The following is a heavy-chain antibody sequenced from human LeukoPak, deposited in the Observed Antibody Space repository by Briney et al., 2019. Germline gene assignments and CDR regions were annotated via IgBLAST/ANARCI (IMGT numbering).Heavy chain of an antibody. V-gene: IGHV4-31*03. CDR1: GGSISSGGYY. D-gene: IGHD3-10*01. Sequence: SQTLSLTCTVSGGSISSGGYYWSWIRQHPGKGLEWIGYIYYSGSTYYNPSLKSRVTISVDTSKNQFSLKLSSVTDADTAVYYCARDNGSGNPYYYYYGMDVWGQGTTVTVSS. CDR3: ARDNGSGNPYYYYYGMDV. CDR2: IYYSGST. J-gene: IGHJ6*02.